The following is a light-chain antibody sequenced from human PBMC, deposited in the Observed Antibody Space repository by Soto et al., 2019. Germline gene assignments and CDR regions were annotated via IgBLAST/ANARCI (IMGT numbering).Light chain of an antibody. V-gene: IGKV3-20*01. CDR1: QSVRSNY. CDR3: QQYGSSPRT. Sequence: EIVLTQSPGTLSLSPGERATLSCRASQSVRSNYLGWYQQRPGQAPRLLIYSASNRADGIPDRFSGSGSGTDFNLTISSLVPEDFAVYYCQQYGSSPRTFGQGTKVDIK. CDR2: SAS. J-gene: IGKJ1*01.